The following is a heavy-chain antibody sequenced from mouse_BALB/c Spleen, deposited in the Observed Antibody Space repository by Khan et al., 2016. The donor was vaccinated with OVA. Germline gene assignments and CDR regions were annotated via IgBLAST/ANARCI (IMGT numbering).Heavy chain of an antibody. CDR3: AHPSDNPRYFDV. J-gene: IGHJ1*01. CDR1: GFNIKDSY. Sequence: VQLQQSGAELVKPGASVKLSCTASGFNIKDSYIHWVKQRPEQGLEWIGRIAPANGRTEYDPTFPGKATITADTSYNTSYLQLSSLTSEDSAVYYCAHPSDNPRYFDVWGAGTTVTVSS. CDR2: IAPANGRT. D-gene: IGHD6-1*01. V-gene: IGHV14-3*02.